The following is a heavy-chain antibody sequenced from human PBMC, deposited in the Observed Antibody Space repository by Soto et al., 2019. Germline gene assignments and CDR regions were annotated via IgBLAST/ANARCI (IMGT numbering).Heavy chain of an antibody. CDR1: GITISNYP. J-gene: IGHJ4*02. Sequence: GGSLRLSCAASGITISNYPMSWVRQAPGKGLDWVSGISGSGDRTYYADSAKGRLSISKDTSKNSLSLQLDSLGVEDTAVYFCVKDDGGYPSTAPHWGQGTLVTVSS. CDR2: ISGSGDRT. CDR3: VKDDGGYPSTAPH. V-gene: IGHV3-23*01. D-gene: IGHD3-22*01.